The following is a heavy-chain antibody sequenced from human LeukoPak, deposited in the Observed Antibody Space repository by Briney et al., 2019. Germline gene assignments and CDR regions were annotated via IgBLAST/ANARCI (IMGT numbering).Heavy chain of an antibody. CDR1: GYTFTSYA. J-gene: IGHJ4*02. V-gene: IGHV1-3*01. CDR3: ARDPEGELEPYFDY. Sequence: ASVKVSCKASGYTFTSYAMHWVGQAPGQRLEWMGWINAGNGNTKYSQKFQGRVTITRDTSASTAYMELSSLRSEDTAVYYCARDPEGELEPYFDYWGQGTLVTVSS. D-gene: IGHD1-1*01. CDR2: INAGNGNT.